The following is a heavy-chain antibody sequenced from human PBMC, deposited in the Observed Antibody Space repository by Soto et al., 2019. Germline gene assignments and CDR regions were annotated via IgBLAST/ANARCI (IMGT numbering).Heavy chain of an antibody. V-gene: IGHV1-69*13. CDR2: IIAFFGTA. D-gene: IGHD1-1*01. CDR1: GYTFTSYG. CDR3: ATTYLRPYYFDY. Sequence: SVNVSCKASGYTFTSYGISWVRQAPGQGLEWMGGIIAFFGTANYAQKFQGRVTITADESTSTAYMELSSLRSEDTAVYYCATTYLRPYYFDYWGQGTLVTVSS. J-gene: IGHJ4*02.